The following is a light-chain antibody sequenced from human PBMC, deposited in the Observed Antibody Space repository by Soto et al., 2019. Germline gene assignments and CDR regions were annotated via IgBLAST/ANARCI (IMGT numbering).Light chain of an antibody. J-gene: IGKJ2*01. CDR1: QSILYSSNNKNY. CDR3: QQYYHFPYT. CDR2: WAS. V-gene: IGKV4-1*01. Sequence: DIVMTQSPDYLAVSLGERATINCKSSQSILYSSNNKNYLAWYQQKLGQPPKLLIYWASTRESGVPDRFSGSGSGTDSTLTISSLQADDVAFYCCQQYYHFPYTFGPGTKVDVK.